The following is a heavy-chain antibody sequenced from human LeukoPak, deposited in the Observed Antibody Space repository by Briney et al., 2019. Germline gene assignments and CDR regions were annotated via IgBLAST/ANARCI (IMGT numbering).Heavy chain of an antibody. D-gene: IGHD6-25*01. V-gene: IGHV3-43*02. J-gene: IGHJ4*02. CDR1: GFTFHNYA. Sequence: GGSLRLSCAASGFTFHNYAMHWVRQAPGKGLEWVSLIRGDGGRTYYADSVKGRFTISRDNSKNSLYLQMNSLRPEDTALFYCAKDAGSGWDLDYCGQGTLFTVSS. CDR3: AKDAGSGWDLDY. CDR2: IRGDGGRT.